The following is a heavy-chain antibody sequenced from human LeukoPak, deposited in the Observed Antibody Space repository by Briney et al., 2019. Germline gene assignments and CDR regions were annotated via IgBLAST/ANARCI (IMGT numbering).Heavy chain of an antibody. CDR3: AREVYCSSTSCYTGYFQH. CDR2: IKQDGSEK. Sequence: PGGSLRLSCAASGFTISSYWVSWVRQAPGKGLEWVANIKQDGSEKYYVDSVKGRFTISRDNAKNSLYLQMNSLRAEDTAVYYCAREVYCSSTSCYTGYFQHWGQGTLVTVSS. J-gene: IGHJ1*01. CDR1: GFTISSYW. V-gene: IGHV3-7*01. D-gene: IGHD2-2*02.